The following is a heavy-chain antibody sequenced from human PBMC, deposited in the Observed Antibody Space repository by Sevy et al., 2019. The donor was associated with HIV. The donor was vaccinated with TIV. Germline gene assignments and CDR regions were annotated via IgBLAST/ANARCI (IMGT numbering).Heavy chain of an antibody. V-gene: IGHV3-48*03. Sequence: GGSLRLSCAASGFTFSSFEMNWVRQAPGKGLEWVSYISSSGDTTDYADSVRGRFTISRDNAKKSLYMQMNSLRAEDTAVYYCARDCNSASCLWGLDVWGQGTTVTVSS. D-gene: IGHD2-2*01. CDR2: ISSSGDTT. J-gene: IGHJ6*02. CDR3: ARDCNSASCLWGLDV. CDR1: GFTFSSFE.